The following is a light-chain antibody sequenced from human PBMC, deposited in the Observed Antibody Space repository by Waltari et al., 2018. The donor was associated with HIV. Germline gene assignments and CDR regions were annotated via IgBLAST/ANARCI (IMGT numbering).Light chain of an antibody. Sequence: QPVLTQPPSASASLGASVTLTCTLSSGYSNYKVDWYQQRPGKGPRFVMRVGTGGIVGSKDVGIPDRFSVLGSGLNRYLTIKNIQEEDDGDYHCGADHGSASKFVRVFGRGTKLTVL. CDR2: VGTGGIVG. J-gene: IGLJ3*02. CDR1: SGYSNYK. CDR3: GADHGSASKFVRV. V-gene: IGLV9-49*01.